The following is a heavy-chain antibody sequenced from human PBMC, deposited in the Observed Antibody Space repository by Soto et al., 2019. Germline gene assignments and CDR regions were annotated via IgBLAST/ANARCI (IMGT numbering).Heavy chain of an antibody. CDR2: IYPDNSDT. CDR3: ARQGETAAPLRLIWFDP. CDR1: GDRFAGYW. Sequence: GQSLRVCWRGSGDRFAGYWGSWVRQMPGKGLEWMGIIYPDNSDTRYSRSFQGQVTISADKSISTAYLQWSSLKASDTAVYYCARQGETAAPLRLIWFDPWGQGTLVTVSS. D-gene: IGHD6-13*01. V-gene: IGHV5-51*01. J-gene: IGHJ5*02.